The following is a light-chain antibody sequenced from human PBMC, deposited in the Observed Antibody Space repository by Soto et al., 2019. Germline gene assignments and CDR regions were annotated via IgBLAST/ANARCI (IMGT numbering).Light chain of an antibody. Sequence: QSALTQPASVSGSPGQSITISCTGTSSDVGGYEYVSWFQQHPGKAPKLMIYEVTNRPSGVSNRFSGSKSGNTASLTISGLKAEDEADYYCSSFTSSNTWLFGGGTKLTVL. J-gene: IGLJ3*02. CDR1: SSDVGGYEY. CDR3: SSFTSSNTWL. V-gene: IGLV2-14*01. CDR2: EVT.